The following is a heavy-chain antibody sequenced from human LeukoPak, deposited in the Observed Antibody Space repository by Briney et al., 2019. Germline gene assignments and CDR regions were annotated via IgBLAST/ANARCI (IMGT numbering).Heavy chain of an antibody. CDR1: GGSISSSSYY. V-gene: IGHV4-39*07. CDR3: AREGWFGEFHAFDI. J-gene: IGHJ3*02. CDR2: IYYSGST. D-gene: IGHD3-10*01. Sequence: PSETLSLTCTVSGGSISSSSYYWGWIRQPPGKGLEWIGSIYYSGSTYYNPSLKSRVTISVDTSKNQFSLKLSSVTAADTAVYYCAREGWFGEFHAFDIWGQGTMVTVSS.